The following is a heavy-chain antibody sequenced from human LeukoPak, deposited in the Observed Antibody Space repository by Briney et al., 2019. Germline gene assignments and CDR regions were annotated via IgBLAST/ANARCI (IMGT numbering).Heavy chain of an antibody. D-gene: IGHD3-16*01. CDR1: SGSISSYY. Sequence: SETLSLTCTVSSGSISSYYWRWIRQPPAKGVEWVGSVYYSESTNYNPSLTRRVTISIDTYNNQFSLKVSAVTAADTAVYYCARHGRLTPKDYFDYWGQGTLVTVSS. CDR2: VYYSEST. V-gene: IGHV4-59*08. CDR3: ARHGRLTPKDYFDY. J-gene: IGHJ4*02.